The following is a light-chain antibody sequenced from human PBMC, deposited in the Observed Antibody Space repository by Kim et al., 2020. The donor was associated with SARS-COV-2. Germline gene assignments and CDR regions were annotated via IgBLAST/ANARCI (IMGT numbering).Light chain of an antibody. CDR1: QSILYASINKNY. J-gene: IGKJ4*01. Sequence: DIVMTQSPDSLPVSLGERATINCKSSQSILYASINKNYLAWYQQKPGQPPKLLIYWASTRESGVPDRFSGSGSGTDFTLTISSLQAEDVAFYFCQYYSSPLTFGGGTKVDIK. CDR3: QYYSSPLT. CDR2: WAS. V-gene: IGKV4-1*01.